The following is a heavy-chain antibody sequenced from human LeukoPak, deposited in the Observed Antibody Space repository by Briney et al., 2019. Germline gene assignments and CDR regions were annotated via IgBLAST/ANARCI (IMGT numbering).Heavy chain of an antibody. V-gene: IGHV3-30*02. J-gene: IGHJ4*02. D-gene: IGHD3-3*01. Sequence: GGSLRLSCAASGFTFSSYGMHWVRQAPGKGLEWVAFIRYDGSNKYYADSVKGRFTISRDNSKNTLYLQMNSLRAEDTAVYYCAKDEGDFWSGLDYWGQGTLVTVS. CDR2: IRYDGSNK. CDR1: GFTFSSYG. CDR3: AKDEGDFWSGLDY.